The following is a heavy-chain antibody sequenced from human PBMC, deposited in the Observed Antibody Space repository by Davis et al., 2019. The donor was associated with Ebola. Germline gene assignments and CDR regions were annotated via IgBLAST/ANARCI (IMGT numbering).Heavy chain of an antibody. Sequence: SVKVSCKASGYTFTGYDINWVRQATGQGLEWMGGIIPIFGTANYAQKFQGRVTITADESTSTAYMELSSLRSEDTAVFYCARDPDYYESSGWSGWFDPWGQGTLVIVSS. CDR1: GYTFTGYD. CDR3: ARDPDYYESSGWSGWFDP. CDR2: IIPIFGTA. D-gene: IGHD3-22*01. V-gene: IGHV1-69*13. J-gene: IGHJ5*02.